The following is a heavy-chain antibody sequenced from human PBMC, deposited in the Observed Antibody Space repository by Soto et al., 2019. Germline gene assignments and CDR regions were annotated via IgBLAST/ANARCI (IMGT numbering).Heavy chain of an antibody. Sequence: VGSLRLSCAASGFTFSHAWMSWVRQAPGKGLEWVGRIKSETDGGTTDYAAPVKGRFTISRDDSKSTLYLQMSTLKTEDTAVYYCITRPGYFNHWGQGTLVTVSS. CDR2: IKSETDGGTT. V-gene: IGHV3-15*01. CDR3: ITRPGYFNH. J-gene: IGHJ4*02. CDR1: GFTFSHAW. D-gene: IGHD3-10*01.